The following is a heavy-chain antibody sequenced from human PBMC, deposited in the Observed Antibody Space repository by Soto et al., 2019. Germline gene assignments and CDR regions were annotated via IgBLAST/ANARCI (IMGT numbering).Heavy chain of an antibody. CDR3: GRDLPSISGRPGGWFDP. J-gene: IGHJ5*02. Sequence: GGSLRLSCAAFGLPFSRYLMSWVGQAPGKGLEWVANIKQDGSEKSYVDSVRGRFSISRDNAKNSLYLQMNSLRVEDTAVYFCGRDLPSISGRPGGWFDPWGQGTLVTVSS. CDR2: IKQDGSEK. V-gene: IGHV3-7*01. D-gene: IGHD6-6*01. CDR1: GLPFSRYL.